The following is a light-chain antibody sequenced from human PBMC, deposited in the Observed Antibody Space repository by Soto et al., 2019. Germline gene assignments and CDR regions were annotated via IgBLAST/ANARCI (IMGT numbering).Light chain of an antibody. J-gene: IGKJ5*01. CDR1: QGVSTW. V-gene: IGKV1-12*01. CDR3: QQAASFPIT. Sequence: DIQMTQSPSSVSASLGDRVTITCRASQGVSTWLAWYKQKQGKAPNLLIYTASSLQSVVPSRFSGRGSWTDFTLTINGLQPEDFATYYCQQAASFPITFGQGTRLEI. CDR2: TAS.